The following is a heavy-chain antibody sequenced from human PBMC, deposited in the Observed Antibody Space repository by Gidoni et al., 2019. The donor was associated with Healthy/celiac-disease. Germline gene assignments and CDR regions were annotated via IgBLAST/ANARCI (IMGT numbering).Heavy chain of an antibody. CDR3: TTDPVNYYYYGMDV. CDR2: IKSKTEGGTT. J-gene: IGHJ6*02. V-gene: IGHV3-15*01. Sequence: EVQLVESGGGLVKPGGSLRLSCAASGFTFRTAWMSWVRQAPGKGLEWVGRIKSKTEGGTTDYAAPVKGRFTISRDDSKNTLYLQMNSLKTEDTAVYYCTTDPVNYYYYGMDVWGQGTTVTVSS. CDR1: GFTFRTAW.